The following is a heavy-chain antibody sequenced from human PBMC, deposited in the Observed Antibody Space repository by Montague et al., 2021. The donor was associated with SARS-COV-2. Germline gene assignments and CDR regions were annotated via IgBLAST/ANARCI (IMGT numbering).Heavy chain of an antibody. CDR3: ARRTLGNCSGGSFYSAFDY. CDR1: GGSISSYY. CDR2: IYYSGST. V-gene: IGHV4-59*08. Sequence: SETLSLTCTVSGGSISSYYWCWIRQPPRQGLEWIGYIYYSGSTNYNPSLTRRVPISVYTSKNQYSLKLSSVTAADTAADYCARRTLGNCSGGSFYSAFDYWGQGTLVTVSS. D-gene: IGHD2-15*01. J-gene: IGHJ4*02.